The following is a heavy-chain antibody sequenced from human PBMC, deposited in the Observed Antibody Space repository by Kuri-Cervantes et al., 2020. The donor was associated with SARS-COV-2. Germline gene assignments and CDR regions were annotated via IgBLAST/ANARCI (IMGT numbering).Heavy chain of an antibody. V-gene: IGHV4-34*01. CDR3: ARHDFWSAPGIGWFDP. CDR2: INHSGST. J-gene: IGHJ5*02. D-gene: IGHD3-3*01. Sequence: SETLSLTCAVYGGSFSGYYWSWIRQPPGKGLEWIGEINHSGSTNYNPSLKSRVTISVDTSKNQFSLKLSSVTAADTAVYYCARHDFWSAPGIGWFDPWGQGTLVTVSS. CDR1: GGSFSGYY.